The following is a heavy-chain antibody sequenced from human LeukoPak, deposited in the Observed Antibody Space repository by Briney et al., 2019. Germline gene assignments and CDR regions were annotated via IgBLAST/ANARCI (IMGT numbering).Heavy chain of an antibody. J-gene: IGHJ6*02. CDR3: ARERYIVVVPAAYRMDV. Sequence: SETLSLTCAVYGGSFSGYYWSWIRQPPGKGLEWIGEINHSGSTNYNPPLKSRVTISVDTSKNQFSLKLSSVTAADTAVYCCARERYIVVVPAAYRMDVWGQGTTVTVSS. CDR2: INHSGST. D-gene: IGHD2-2*01. CDR1: GGSFSGYY. V-gene: IGHV4-34*01.